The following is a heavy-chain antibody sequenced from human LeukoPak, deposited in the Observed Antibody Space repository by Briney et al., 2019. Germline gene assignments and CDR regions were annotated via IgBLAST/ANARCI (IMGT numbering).Heavy chain of an antibody. V-gene: IGHV4-59*08. D-gene: IGHD4-17*01. CDR3: ARRGYTTVTNVRGDAFDI. Sequence: SETLSLTCTVSGGSISSYYWSWIRQPPGKGLEWIGYIYYSGSTNYNPSLKSRVTISVDTSKNQFSLKLSSVTAADTAVYYCARRGYTTVTNVRGDAFDIWGQGTMVTVSS. J-gene: IGHJ3*02. CDR2: IYYSGST. CDR1: GGSISSYY.